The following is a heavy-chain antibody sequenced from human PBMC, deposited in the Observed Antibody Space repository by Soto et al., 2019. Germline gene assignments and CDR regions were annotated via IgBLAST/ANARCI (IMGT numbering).Heavy chain of an antibody. CDR2: ISSSGDTT. J-gene: IGHJ4*02. Sequence: EVQMLQTGGGLVQTGGSLRLSCSASGFTFSGYAMSWVRRGPGRGLEWVSAISSSGDTTYYADPVKGRFTISRDNSKNTLVLQMNSLRADDTAVYYCAKDLGWDDLVRDYWGQGALVTVSS. D-gene: IGHD2-21*01. V-gene: IGHV3-23*01. CDR1: GFTFSGYA. CDR3: AKDLGWDDLVRDY.